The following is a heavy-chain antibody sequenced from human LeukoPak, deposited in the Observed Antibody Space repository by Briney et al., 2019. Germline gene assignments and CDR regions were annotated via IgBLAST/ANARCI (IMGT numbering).Heavy chain of an antibody. D-gene: IGHD3-22*01. CDR1: GYTFTNFG. V-gene: IGHV1-18*01. Sequence: ASVKVSCKASGYTFTNFGLSWVRQAPGQGLEWMGWISAYNGDTYYAQRFHGRVTMTTDTSTSTAYMELNRLRSDDTAVYYCARDYYSDSSASYWYFDLWGRGTLVTVSS. CDR3: ARDYYSDSSASYWYFDL. CDR2: ISAYNGDT. J-gene: IGHJ2*01.